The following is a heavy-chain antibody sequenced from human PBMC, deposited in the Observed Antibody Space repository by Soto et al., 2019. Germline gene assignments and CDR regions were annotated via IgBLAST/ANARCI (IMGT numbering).Heavy chain of an antibody. D-gene: IGHD3-10*01. CDR1: GASINNYY. CDR2: IYYNGNT. CDR3: ARVDGSGTFSIIEL. V-gene: IGHV4-59*01. Sequence: QVQLQESGPRLVKPSGTLSLTCSVSGASINNYYWGWIRQPPGKGLEWIGYIYYNGNTNYNPSLKSRVIISLDTSRSQFSLSLSSVTGADTGVYYCARVDGSGTFSIIELWGPGILVTVSS. J-gene: IGHJ4*02.